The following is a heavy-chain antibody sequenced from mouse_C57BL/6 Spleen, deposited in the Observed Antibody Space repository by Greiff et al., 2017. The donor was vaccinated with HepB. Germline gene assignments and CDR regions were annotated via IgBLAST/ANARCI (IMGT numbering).Heavy chain of an antibody. CDR1: GYTFTSYW. CDR2: IDPSDSET. V-gene: IGHV1-52*01. Sequence: VQLQQPGAELVRPGSSVKLSCKASGYTFTSYWMHWVKQRPIQGLEWIGNIDPSDSETHYNQKFKDKATLTVDKSSSTAYMQLSSLTSEDSAVYYCAREITTVVGRYFDVWGTGTTVTVSS. D-gene: IGHD1-1*01. CDR3: AREITTVVGRYFDV. J-gene: IGHJ1*03.